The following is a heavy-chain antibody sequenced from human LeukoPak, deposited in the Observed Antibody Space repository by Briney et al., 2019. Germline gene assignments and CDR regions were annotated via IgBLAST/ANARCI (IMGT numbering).Heavy chain of an antibody. Sequence: SETPSLTCTVSGGSISSGGYYWSWIRQHPGKGLEWIGYIYYSGSTYYNPSLKSRVTISVDTSKNQFSLKLSSVTAADTAVYYCARAPYSSSSRWFDPWGQGTLVTVSS. V-gene: IGHV4-31*03. CDR1: GGSISSGGYY. D-gene: IGHD6-6*01. J-gene: IGHJ5*02. CDR3: ARAPYSSSSRWFDP. CDR2: IYYSGST.